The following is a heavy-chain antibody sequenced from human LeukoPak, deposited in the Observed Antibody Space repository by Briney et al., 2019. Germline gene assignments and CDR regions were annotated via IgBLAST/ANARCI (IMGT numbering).Heavy chain of an antibody. V-gene: IGHV4-39*07. D-gene: IGHD3-22*01. CDR3: ARDNRGYYYDSSGYDVFDY. J-gene: IGHJ4*02. CDR2: INHSGST. Sequence: SETLSLTCTVSGGSISSGSYYWSWIRQPPGKGLEWIGEINHSGSTNYNPSLKSRVTISVDTSKNQFSLKLSSVTAADTAVYYCARDNRGYYYDSSGYDVFDYWGQGTLVTVSS. CDR1: GGSISSGSYY.